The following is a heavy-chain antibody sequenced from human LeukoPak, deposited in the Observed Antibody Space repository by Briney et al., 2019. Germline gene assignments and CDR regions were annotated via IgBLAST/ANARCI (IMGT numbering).Heavy chain of an antibody. D-gene: IGHD3-10*01. J-gene: IGHJ4*02. CDR1: GVTLSTYA. CDR2: ISSSGSGDNT. Sequence: GGSLRLSCAASGVTLSTYAMSWARQAPGKGLEWVSGISSSGSGDNTYYADSVKGRFTISRDNSKNTLYLQMNSLRAEDTAVYYCAYMRGLYYGIDYWGQGTLVTVSS. V-gene: IGHV3-23*01. CDR3: AYMRGLYYGIDY.